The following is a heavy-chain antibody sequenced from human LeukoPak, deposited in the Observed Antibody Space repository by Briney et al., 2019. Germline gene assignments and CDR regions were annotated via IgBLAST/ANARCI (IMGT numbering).Heavy chain of an antibody. J-gene: IGHJ3*02. CDR2: IYYSGST. CDR3: ARVIRGALRAAVFDI. V-gene: IGHV4-39*07. D-gene: IGHD3-10*01. Sequence: SETLSLTCSVSGGSISSTSCYWGWIRQPPGKGLERIGGIYYSGSTYYNPSLKSRVTISVDKSKNQFSLKLSSVTAADTAVYYCARVIRGALRAAVFDIWGQGTMVTVSS. CDR1: GGSISSTSCY.